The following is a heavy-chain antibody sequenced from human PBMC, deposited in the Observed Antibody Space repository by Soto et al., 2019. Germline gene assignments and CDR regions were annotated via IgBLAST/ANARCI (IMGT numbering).Heavy chain of an antibody. J-gene: IGHJ6*02. CDR3: ARGLVVVVAASLNYYYGMDV. CDR1: GGTFSSYA. D-gene: IGHD2-15*01. Sequence: ASVKVSCKASGGTFSSYAISWVRQAPGQGLEWMGGIIPIFGTANYAQKFQGRVTITADESTSTAYMELSSLRSEDTAVYYCARGLVVVVAASLNYYYGMDVWGQGTXVTVSS. V-gene: IGHV1-69*13. CDR2: IIPIFGTA.